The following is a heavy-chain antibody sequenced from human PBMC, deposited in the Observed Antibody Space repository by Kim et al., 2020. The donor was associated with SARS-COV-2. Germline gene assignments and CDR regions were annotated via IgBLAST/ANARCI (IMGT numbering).Heavy chain of an antibody. V-gene: IGHV3-23*01. CDR3: AKDANYDFWSEYYYYMDV. Sequence: VKGRFCISRGNSNNTLYLQMNSLRAEDTAVYYCAKDANYDFWSEYYYYMDVWGKGTTVTVSS. J-gene: IGHJ6*03. D-gene: IGHD3-3*01.